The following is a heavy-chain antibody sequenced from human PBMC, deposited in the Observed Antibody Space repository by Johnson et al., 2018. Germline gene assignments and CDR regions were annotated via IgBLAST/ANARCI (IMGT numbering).Heavy chain of an antibody. V-gene: IGHV3-13*01. CDR1: GFTLSNYD. Sequence: VQLVQSGGGLVQPGGSLRLSCAASGFTLSNYDIHWVRQVTGKGPEWLSAFGSGGDTFYPGSVRGRFIISREDAKDSVFLQMNSLTAGGTAVYYCVRWAGSSAGYSDIFDVWGQGTVVTVSS. CDR3: VRWAGSSAGYSDIFDV. D-gene: IGHD3-22*01. CDR2: FGSGGDT. J-gene: IGHJ3*01.